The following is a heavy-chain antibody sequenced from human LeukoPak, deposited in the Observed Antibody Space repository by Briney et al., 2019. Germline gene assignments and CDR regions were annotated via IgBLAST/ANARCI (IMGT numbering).Heavy chain of an antibody. CDR2: IYYSGIT. J-gene: IGHJ3*02. Sequence: PSETLSLTCTVSGGSISSSSYYWGWIRQPPGNGLEWIGSIYYSGITNYNPSLESRVTISVDTSKSQFSLKLSSVTAADTAVYYCARSLKAITFGGVSNPFDIWGQGTMVTVSS. V-gene: IGHV4-39*07. D-gene: IGHD3-16*01. CDR3: ARSLKAITFGGVSNPFDI. CDR1: GGSISSSSYY.